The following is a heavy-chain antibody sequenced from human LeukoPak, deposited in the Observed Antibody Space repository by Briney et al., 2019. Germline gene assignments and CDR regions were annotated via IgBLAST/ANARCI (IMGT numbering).Heavy chain of an antibody. J-gene: IGHJ4*02. D-gene: IGHD7-27*01. CDR1: GGSISSSSYY. V-gene: IGHV4-39*02. Sequence: SETLSLTCTVSGGSISSSSYYWGWIRQPPGKGLEWIGSIYYRGSTYYNPSLKSRVTISVDTSKNQFSLKLSSVTAADTAVYYCARDYPRTGEDGYYFDYWGQGTLVTVSS. CDR3: ARDYPRTGEDGYYFDY. CDR2: IYYRGST.